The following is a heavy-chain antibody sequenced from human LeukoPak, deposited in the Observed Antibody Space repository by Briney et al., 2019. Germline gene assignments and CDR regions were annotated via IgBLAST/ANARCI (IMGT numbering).Heavy chain of an antibody. D-gene: IGHD6-13*01. Sequence: ASVKVSCKASGGTFSSYAISWVRQAPGQGLEWMGGIIPIFGTANYAQKFQGRVTITADESTSTAYMELSSLRSEDTAVNYCARGTSSSWYQPLIWGQGTLVTVSS. CDR2: IIPIFGTA. CDR1: GGTFSSYA. V-gene: IGHV1-69*13. J-gene: IGHJ4*02. CDR3: ARGTSSSWYQPLI.